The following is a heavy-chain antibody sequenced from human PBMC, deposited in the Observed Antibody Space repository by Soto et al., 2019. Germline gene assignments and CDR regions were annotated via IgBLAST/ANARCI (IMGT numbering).Heavy chain of an antibody. V-gene: IGHV3-21*01. Sequence: GGSLRLSCAASGFTFSSYAMNWVRQAPGKGLEWVSSISSSSSYIYYADSVKGRFTISRDNAKNSLYLQMNSLRAEDTAVYYCARDGTEFYYDSSVYPKPNYFAYWGQGTLVTVSS. J-gene: IGHJ4*02. D-gene: IGHD3-22*01. CDR3: ARDGTEFYYDSSVYPKPNYFAY. CDR1: GFTFSSYA. CDR2: ISSSSSYI.